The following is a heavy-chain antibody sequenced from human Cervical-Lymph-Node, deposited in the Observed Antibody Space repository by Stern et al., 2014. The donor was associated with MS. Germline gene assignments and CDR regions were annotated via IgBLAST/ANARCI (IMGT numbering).Heavy chain of an antibody. V-gene: IGHV3-11*01. Sequence: VQLEESGGGLVKPGGSLRLSCAASGFSFRNYYMSWIRQAPGKGLEWVSYISSSCDHIDYADSIKGRFTISRDNDENTLYLQMSSLRADDTAVYYCARADGSSDDYWGQGTLVTVSS. J-gene: IGHJ4*02. D-gene: IGHD3-10*01. CDR2: ISSSCDHI. CDR3: ARADGSSDDY. CDR1: GFSFRNYY.